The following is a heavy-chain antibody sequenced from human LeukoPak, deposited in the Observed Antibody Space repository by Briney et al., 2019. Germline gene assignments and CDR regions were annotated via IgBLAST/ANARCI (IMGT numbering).Heavy chain of an antibody. Sequence: PSETLSLTCTVSGGSISSYYWSWIRQPAGKGLEWIGRIYTSGSTNYNPSLKSRVTMSVDTSKNQFSLKLSSVTAADTAVYYCARGLVGWLQRTFDYWGQGTLVTVSS. CDR3: ARGLVGWLQRTFDY. J-gene: IGHJ4*02. CDR1: GGSISSYY. CDR2: IYTSGST. V-gene: IGHV4-4*07. D-gene: IGHD5-24*01.